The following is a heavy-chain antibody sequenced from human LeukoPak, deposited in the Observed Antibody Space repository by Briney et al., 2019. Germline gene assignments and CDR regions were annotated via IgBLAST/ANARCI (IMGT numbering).Heavy chain of an antibody. CDR3: SGGLSGYYYYYMDV. J-gene: IGHJ6*03. Sequence: GGSLRLSCAASGFTFDDYGMSWVRQAPGKGLEWVAGINWNGGSTGYADSVKGRFTISRDNAKNSLYLQMNSLRAEDTALYYCSGGLSGYYYYYMDVWGKGTTVTVSS. D-gene: IGHD6-25*01. CDR1: GFTFDDYG. CDR2: INWNGGST. V-gene: IGHV3-20*04.